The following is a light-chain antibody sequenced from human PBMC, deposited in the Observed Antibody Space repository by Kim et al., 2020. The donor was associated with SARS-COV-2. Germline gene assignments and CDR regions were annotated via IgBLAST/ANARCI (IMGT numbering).Light chain of an antibody. Sequence: VSPRERATLSCRASQSVSSNLAWYQQKPGQAPRLLIYGASTRATGIPARFSGSASGTEFTLTISSLQSEDFALYHCQQYNNWPLTFGGGTKVEIK. J-gene: IGKJ4*01. V-gene: IGKV3-15*01. CDR1: QSVSSN. CDR2: GAS. CDR3: QQYNNWPLT.